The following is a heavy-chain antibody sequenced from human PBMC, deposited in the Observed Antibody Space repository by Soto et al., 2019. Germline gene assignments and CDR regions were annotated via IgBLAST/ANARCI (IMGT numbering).Heavy chain of an antibody. Sequence: ASVKVSCNASGYTFTGYYMHWVRPAPGQGLEWMGWINPNSGGTNYAQKFQGWVTMTRDTSISTAYMELSRLRSDDTAVYYCARGNPFGAIFGVVTNGLDYYYGMDVWGQGTTVTVSS. CDR1: GYTFTGYY. CDR3: ARGNPFGAIFGVVTNGLDYYYGMDV. V-gene: IGHV1-2*04. J-gene: IGHJ6*02. D-gene: IGHD3-3*01. CDR2: INPNSGGT.